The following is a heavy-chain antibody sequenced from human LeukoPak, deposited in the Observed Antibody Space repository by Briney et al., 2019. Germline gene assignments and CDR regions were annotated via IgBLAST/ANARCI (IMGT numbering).Heavy chain of an antibody. CDR1: GFPFSTYA. J-gene: IGHJ4*02. V-gene: IGHV3-30-3*01. CDR3: ARDYWWNYDY. Sequence: GSLRLSCTASGFPFSTYAMHWVRQAPGKGLEWVAVISKDGSDKYYPGSVRGRFTISRDNSKNTIYLQMDSLRAEDTAIYYCARDYWWNYDYWGQGTLVTVSS. CDR2: ISKDGSDK. D-gene: IGHD1-7*01.